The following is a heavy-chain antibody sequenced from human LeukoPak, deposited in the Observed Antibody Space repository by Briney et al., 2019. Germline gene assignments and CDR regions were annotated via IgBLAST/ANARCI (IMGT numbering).Heavy chain of an antibody. D-gene: IGHD3-16*01. CDR1: GGSISSYY. CDR3: ARELYTIWGLFDP. CDR2: IYYSGST. Sequence: PSETLSLTCTVSGGSISSYYWSWIRQPPGKGLEWIGYIYYSGSTNYNPSLKSRVTISVDTSKNQFSLQLSTVTAADTAVYYCARELYTIWGLFDPWGKGTLVTVSS. J-gene: IGHJ5*02. V-gene: IGHV4-59*01.